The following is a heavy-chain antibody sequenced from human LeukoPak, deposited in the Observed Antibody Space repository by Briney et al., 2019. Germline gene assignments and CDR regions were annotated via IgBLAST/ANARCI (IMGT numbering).Heavy chain of an antibody. CDR2: ISYDGSNK. Sequence: GGSLRLSCAASGFTFSSYGMHWVRQAPGKGLEWVAVISYDGSNKYYADSVKGRFTISRDNSKNTLYLQMNSLRAEDTAVYYCAKDPGYSSSWFAFDYWGQGTLVTVSS. D-gene: IGHD6-13*01. V-gene: IGHV3-30*18. CDR1: GFTFSSYG. CDR3: AKDPGYSSSWFAFDY. J-gene: IGHJ4*02.